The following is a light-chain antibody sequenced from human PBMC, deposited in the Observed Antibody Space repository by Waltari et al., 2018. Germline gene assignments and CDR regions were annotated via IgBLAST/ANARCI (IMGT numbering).Light chain of an antibody. CDR1: QTISTF. CDR2: DAS. V-gene: IGKV1-39*01. CDR3: QQTYRVPRS. J-gene: IGKJ2*01. Sequence: DIQMTQSPSSLSASVGDRVTISFRASQTISTFLNWYQQKPGKAPKVLIYDASTLQSGVPSRFSGSGSGTDFTLTITSLQPEDFATYYCQQTYRVPRSFGQGSKLDIK.